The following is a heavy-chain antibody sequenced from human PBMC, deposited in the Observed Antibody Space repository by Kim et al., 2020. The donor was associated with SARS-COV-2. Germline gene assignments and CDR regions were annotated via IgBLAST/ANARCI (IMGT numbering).Heavy chain of an antibody. V-gene: IGHV3-7*01. CDR3: ARDGDLYSSGKDAFDI. Sequence: GGSLSLSCAASGFTFSSDWMTWVRQAPGKGLEWVANIKQDGNQEYYVDAVKGRFTISIENAKNSLYLQMNSLRAEDTAVYYCARDGDLYSSGKDAFDIWGQGTMVTVSS. D-gene: IGHD6-19*01. CDR1: GFTFSSDW. CDR2: IKQDGNQE. J-gene: IGHJ3*02.